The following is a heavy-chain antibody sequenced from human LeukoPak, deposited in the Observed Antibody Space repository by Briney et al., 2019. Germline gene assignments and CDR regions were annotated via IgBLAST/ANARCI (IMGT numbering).Heavy chain of an antibody. D-gene: IGHD5-24*01. J-gene: IGHJ3*02. Sequence: ASVKVSCKASGYTFTSFHIHWVRQAPEEGLEWMGLTNPGSGVTFYAQNFLGRLTMTWDTSTSTVYMEPNSLRSDDTAVYYCARGVVEMATWDDAFDIWGQGTMVTVSS. CDR1: GYTFTSFH. CDR2: TNPGSGVT. V-gene: IGHV1-46*01. CDR3: ARGVVEMATWDDAFDI.